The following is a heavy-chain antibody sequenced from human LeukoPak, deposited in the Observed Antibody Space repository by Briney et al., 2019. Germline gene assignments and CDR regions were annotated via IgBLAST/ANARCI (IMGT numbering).Heavy chain of an antibody. V-gene: IGHV3-48*03. CDR3: ASATNYDFWSGYYNLDY. J-gene: IGHJ4*02. CDR2: ISSSGSTI. D-gene: IGHD3-3*01. Sequence: EGSLRLSCAASGFTFSSYEMNWVRQAPGKGLEWVSYISSSGSTIYYADSVKGRFTISRDNAKNSLYLQMNSLRAEDTAVYYCASATNYDFWSGYYNLDYWGQGTLVTVSS. CDR1: GFTFSSYE.